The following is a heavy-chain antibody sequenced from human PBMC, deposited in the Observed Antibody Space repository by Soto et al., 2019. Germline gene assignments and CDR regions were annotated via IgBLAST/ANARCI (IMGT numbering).Heavy chain of an antibody. Sequence: ASVKVSCKASGYTFSAHYIHWVRQAPGQGLEWMGWVNPSNGDTNCTQKFQGRVPMTRDTSTTTAYMELKSLRYDDTAVYFCARLGKYRTSAGKLAYWGQGTLVTVSS. J-gene: IGHJ4*02. D-gene: IGHD6-6*01. CDR3: ARLGKYRTSAGKLAY. CDR2: VNPSNGDT. V-gene: IGHV1-2*02. CDR1: GYTFSAHY.